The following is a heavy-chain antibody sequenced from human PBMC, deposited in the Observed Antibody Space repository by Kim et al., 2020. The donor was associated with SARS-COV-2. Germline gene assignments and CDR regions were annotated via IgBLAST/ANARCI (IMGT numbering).Heavy chain of an antibody. D-gene: IGHD1-1*01. V-gene: IGHV3-73*01. J-gene: IGHJ3*02. CDR3: TRVPATTSAFWDAFDI. Sequence: GRGRTSISRDDSKNTAYLQMNNLKTEDTAVYYCTRVPATTSAFWDAFDIWGRGTKVTVSS.